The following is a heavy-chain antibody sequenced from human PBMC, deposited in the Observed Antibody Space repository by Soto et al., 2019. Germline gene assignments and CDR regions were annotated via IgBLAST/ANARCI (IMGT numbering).Heavy chain of an antibody. CDR1: GFTFSCCW. CDR2: INQDGSEK. CDR3: ARPSRDYISAD. V-gene: IGHV3-7*01. J-gene: IGHJ4*02. D-gene: IGHD4-4*01. Sequence: GGSLRLSCVASGFTFSCCWMGWVRQAPGKGLEWVATINQDGSEKYYVDSLKGRFTISRDNAKNSLYLQMIGLRAEDTALYYCARPSRDYISADWGQGTLVTVSS.